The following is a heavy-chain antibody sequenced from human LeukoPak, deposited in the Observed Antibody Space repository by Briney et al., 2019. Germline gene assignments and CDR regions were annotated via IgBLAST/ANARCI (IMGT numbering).Heavy chain of an antibody. CDR1: GYTYTGYY. Sequence: ASVKVSCKASGYTYTGYYLHWVRQAPGQGLEWMGWINPNSGDTNYAQKFQGTVTMTRDTSINTAYMELSRLRSDDTAVYHCARDLTMFVVVPGYWGQGTLVTVSS. J-gene: IGHJ4*02. V-gene: IGHV1-2*02. CDR2: INPNSGDT. D-gene: IGHD3-10*02. CDR3: ARDLTMFVVVPGY.